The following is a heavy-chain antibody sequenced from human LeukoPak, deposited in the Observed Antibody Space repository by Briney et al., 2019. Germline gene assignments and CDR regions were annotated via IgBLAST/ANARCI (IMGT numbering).Heavy chain of an antibody. CDR1: GYTFTGYY. D-gene: IGHD2-15*01. Sequence: ASVKVSCKASGYTFTGYYMHWVRQAPGQGLEWTGWINPNSGGTNYAQKFQGRVTMTRDTSISTAYMELSRLRSDDTAVYYCARGDGYCSGGSCAGGYNWFDPWGQGTLVTVSS. J-gene: IGHJ5*02. CDR2: INPNSGGT. V-gene: IGHV1-2*02. CDR3: ARGDGYCSGGSCAGGYNWFDP.